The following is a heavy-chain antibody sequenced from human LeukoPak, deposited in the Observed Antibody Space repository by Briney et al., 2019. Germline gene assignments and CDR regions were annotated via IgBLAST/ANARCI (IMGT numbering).Heavy chain of an antibody. CDR3: ASDTPLIAAAGT. J-gene: IGHJ5*02. CDR2: INHSGST. CDR1: GGSFSGYY. D-gene: IGHD6-13*01. V-gene: IGHV4-34*01. Sequence: SETLSLTCAVYGGSFSGYYWSWIRQPPGKGLEWIGEINHSGSTNYNPSLKSRVTISVDTSKNQFSLKLSSVTAADTAVYFCASDTPLIAAAGTWGQGTLVTVSS.